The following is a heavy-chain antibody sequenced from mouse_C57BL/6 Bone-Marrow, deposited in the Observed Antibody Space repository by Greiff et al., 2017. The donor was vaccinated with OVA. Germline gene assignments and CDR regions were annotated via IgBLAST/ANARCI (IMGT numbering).Heavy chain of an antibody. V-gene: IGHV1-74*01. CDR1: GYTFTSYW. CDR3: AKGYSNYVCWFAY. CDR2: IHPSDSDT. Sequence: QVQLQQPGAELVKPGASVKVSCKASGYTFTSYWMHWVKQRPGQGLEWIGRIHPSDSDTNYNQKFKGKATLTVDKSSSTAYMQLSSLTSEDSAVYYCAKGYSNYVCWFAYWGQGTLVTVSA. D-gene: IGHD2-5*01. J-gene: IGHJ3*01.